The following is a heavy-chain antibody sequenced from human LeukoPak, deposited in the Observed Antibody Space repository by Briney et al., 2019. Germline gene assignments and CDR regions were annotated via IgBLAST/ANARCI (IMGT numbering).Heavy chain of an antibody. D-gene: IGHD6-19*01. V-gene: IGHV3-9*01. CDR1: GFTFDDYA. J-gene: IGHJ4*02. CDR2: ISWNSGSI. CDR3: AKGGMGAVAAEFDY. Sequence: PGGSLRLSCAASGFTFDDYAMHWVRQAPGKGLEWVSGISWNSGSIGYADSVKGRFTISRDNAKNSLYLQMNSLRAEDTALYYCAKGGMGAVAAEFDYWGQGTLVTVSS.